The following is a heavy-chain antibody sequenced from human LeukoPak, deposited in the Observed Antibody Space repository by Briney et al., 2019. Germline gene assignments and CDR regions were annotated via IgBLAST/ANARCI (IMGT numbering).Heavy chain of an antibody. Sequence: ASVKVSCKASGYTFTGYYMHWVRQAPGQGVGWMGWINPNSGGTNYEQKFQGRVTMTRATSISTAYMELSRLRSDDTAVYYCANDRARASAIVVTRGWFDPWGQGTLVTVSS. CDR2: INPNSGGT. D-gene: IGHD2-15*01. V-gene: IGHV1-2*02. J-gene: IGHJ5*02. CDR3: ANDRARASAIVVTRGWFDP. CDR1: GYTFTGYY.